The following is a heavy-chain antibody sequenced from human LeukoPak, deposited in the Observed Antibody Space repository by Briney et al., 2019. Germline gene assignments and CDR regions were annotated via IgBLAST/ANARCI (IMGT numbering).Heavy chain of an antibody. CDR2: IGTAGDT. Sequence: QPGGSLRLSCAASGFTFSSYDMHWVRPATGKGLEWVSAIGTAGDTYYPGSVKGRFTISRENAKNSLYLQMNSLRAGDTAVYYCAREEYFGGNYRPYGMDVWGQGTTVTVSS. D-gene: IGHD4-23*01. CDR1: GFTFSSYD. CDR3: AREEYFGGNYRPYGMDV. J-gene: IGHJ6*02. V-gene: IGHV3-13*01.